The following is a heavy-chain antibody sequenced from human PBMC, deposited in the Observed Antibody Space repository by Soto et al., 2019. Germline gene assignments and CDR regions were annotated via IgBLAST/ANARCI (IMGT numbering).Heavy chain of an antibody. J-gene: IGHJ4*02. Sequence: WGSLLLSCASSVFSLRSYAMTWVRQAPGKGLEWVSGITASGEKLYYADSVKGRFTVSRDNSKNTLYLQMHSLRADDTAVYYCARDCSSYSCSVWAYWGQGTMVTVSS. D-gene: IGHD2-2*01. CDR3: ARDCSSYSCSVWAY. CDR2: ITASGEKL. V-gene: IGHV3-23*01. CDR1: VFSLRSYA.